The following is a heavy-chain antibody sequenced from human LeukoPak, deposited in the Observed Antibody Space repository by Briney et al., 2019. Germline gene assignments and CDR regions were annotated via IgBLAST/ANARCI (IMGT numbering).Heavy chain of an antibody. V-gene: IGHV3-30*18. J-gene: IGHJ4*02. D-gene: IGHD3-3*01. CDR2: ISYDGSNK. CDR1: GFTFSSYG. CDR3: AKGGGPSITIFGVAYY. Sequence: QSGGSLRLSCAASGFTFSSYGMHWVRQAPGKGLEWVAVISYDGSNKYYADSVKGRFTISRDNSKNTLYLQMNSLRAEDTAVYYCAKGGGPSITIFGVAYYWGQGTLVTVSS.